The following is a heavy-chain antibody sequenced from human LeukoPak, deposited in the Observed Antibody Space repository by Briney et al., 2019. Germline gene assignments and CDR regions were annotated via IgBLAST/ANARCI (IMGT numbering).Heavy chain of an antibody. J-gene: IGHJ4*02. V-gene: IGHV1-46*01. D-gene: IGHD6-6*01. CDR2: INPSGRST. CDR3: ARYSSSTRGYFDY. Sequence: ASVKVSCKASGYTFTSYYMHWVRQAPGQGLEWMGIINPSGRSTSYAQKFQRRVTMTRDMYTSTVYLELSSLRSEDTAVYYCARYSSSTRGYFDYWGQGTLVIVSA. CDR1: GYTFTSYY.